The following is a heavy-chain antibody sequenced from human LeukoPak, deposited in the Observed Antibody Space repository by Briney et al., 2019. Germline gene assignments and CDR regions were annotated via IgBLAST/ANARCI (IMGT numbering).Heavy chain of an antibody. D-gene: IGHD2-2*01. CDR3: ARPSLGLPAAFFDY. J-gene: IGHJ4*02. CDR1: GYSISSGYY. V-gene: IGHV4-38-2*01. CDR2: IYHSGST. Sequence: SESLSLTCAVSGYSISSGYYWGWIRQPPGKGLEWIGSIYHSGSTYYNPSLKSRVTISVDTSKNQFSLKLSSVTAADTAVYYCARPSLGLPAAFFDYWGQGALVTISS.